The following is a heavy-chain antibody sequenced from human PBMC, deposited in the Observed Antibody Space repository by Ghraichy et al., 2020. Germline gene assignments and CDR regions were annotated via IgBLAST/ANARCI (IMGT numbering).Heavy chain of an antibody. D-gene: IGHD3-16*01. CDR1: GGSFSGYY. V-gene: IGHV4-34*01. Sequence: SQTLSLTCAVYGGSFSGYYWSWIRQPPGKGLEWIGEINHSGSTNYNPSLKSRVTISVDTSKNQFSLKLSSVTAADTAVYYCARGPFLGLRRGRRLDYWGQGTLVTVSS. J-gene: IGHJ4*02. CDR3: ARGPFLGLRRGRRLDY. CDR2: INHSGST.